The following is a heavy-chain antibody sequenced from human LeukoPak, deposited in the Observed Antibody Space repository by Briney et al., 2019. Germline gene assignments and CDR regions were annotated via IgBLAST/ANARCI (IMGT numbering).Heavy chain of an antibody. CDR2: FHYSGST. J-gene: IGHJ4*02. V-gene: IGHV4-59*08. D-gene: IGHD2-15*01. Sequence: SETLSLTCRVSGASVSNYYWSWIRQPPGKGLEWIGFFHYSGSTNYNPSLNSRVTTSIDTSMNQLSLTLVSVTAADTVVYFCARHHDGGPKLRLDFWGLGVLVTVSS. CDR3: ARHHDGGPKLRLDF. CDR1: GASVSNYY.